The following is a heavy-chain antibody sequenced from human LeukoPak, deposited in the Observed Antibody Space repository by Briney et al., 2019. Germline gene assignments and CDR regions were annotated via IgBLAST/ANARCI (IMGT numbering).Heavy chain of an antibody. CDR3: ARGGPEGLWDY. J-gene: IGHJ4*02. V-gene: IGHV4-38-2*02. D-gene: IGHD1-14*01. Sequence: SETLSLTCTVSGYSISSGYYWGWIRQPPGKGLEWIGSIYHSGSTYYNPSLKSRVTISIDTSKNELSLRLSSVTAADTAVYHCARGGPEGLWDYWGQGTLVTVSS. CDR1: GYSISSGYY. CDR2: IYHSGST.